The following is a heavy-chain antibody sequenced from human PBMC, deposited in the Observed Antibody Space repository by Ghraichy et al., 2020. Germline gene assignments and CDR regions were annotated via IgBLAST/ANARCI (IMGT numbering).Heavy chain of an antibody. D-gene: IGHD2-8*01. J-gene: IGHJ4*02. V-gene: IGHV4-59*01. CDR1: GGSISSYD. Sequence: SQTLSLTCTVSGGSISSYDWSWIRQPPGKGLEWIGHIYYSGSTNFNPSRKTRVTISAYTSKNQFSLKLGTVTAADTAEYYCARGRRIILIAYEYWGPGTLVTFSS. CDR3: ARGRRIILIAYEY. CDR2: IYYSGST.